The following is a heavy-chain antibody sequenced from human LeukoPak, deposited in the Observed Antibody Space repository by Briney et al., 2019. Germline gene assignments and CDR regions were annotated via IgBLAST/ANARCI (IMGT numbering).Heavy chain of an antibody. D-gene: IGHD3-16*02. J-gene: IGHJ4*02. CDR2: INHSGST. CDR3: ARGAMGDYVWGSYRFFDY. CDR1: GGSFSGYY. Sequence: SETLSLTCAVYGGSFSGYYWSWIRQPPGKGLEWIGEINHSGSTNYNPSLKSRVTISVDTSKNQFSLKLSSVTAADTAVYYCARGAMGDYVWGSYRFFDYWGQGTLVTVSS. V-gene: IGHV4-34*01.